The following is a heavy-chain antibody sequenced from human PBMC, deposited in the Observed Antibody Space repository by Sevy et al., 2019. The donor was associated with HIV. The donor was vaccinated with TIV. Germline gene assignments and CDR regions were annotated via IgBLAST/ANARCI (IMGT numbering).Heavy chain of an antibody. CDR1: GFTFSSYW. CDR2: IKQDGSEK. Sequence: GGSLRLSCAASGFTFSSYWMSWVRQAPGKGLEWVANIKQDGSEKYYVDSVKGRFTISRANAKNLLYLQMNSLRAEDTAVYYCARCPSLPSSWYFIGYYYYVMDVWGQGTTVTLSS. J-gene: IGHJ6*02. V-gene: IGHV3-7*03. D-gene: IGHD6-13*01. CDR3: ARCPSLPSSWYFIGYYYYVMDV.